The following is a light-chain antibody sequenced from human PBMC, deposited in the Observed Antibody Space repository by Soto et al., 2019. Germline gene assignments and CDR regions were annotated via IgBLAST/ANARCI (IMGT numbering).Light chain of an antibody. CDR2: GAS. J-gene: IGKJ5*01. V-gene: IGKV3D-7*01. CDR1: QSVSRAS. CDR3: QQDYNLPIT. Sequence: IVLTQSPGALSLSPGERATVYCRVSQSVSRASLAWYHQRPGQAPRLLIYGASNRATGIPARFSGSGSGTDFTLTISSLEPEDYAVYYCQQDYNLPITFGQGTRLEIK.